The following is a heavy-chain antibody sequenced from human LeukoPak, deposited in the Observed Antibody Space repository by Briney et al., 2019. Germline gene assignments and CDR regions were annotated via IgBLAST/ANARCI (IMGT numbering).Heavy chain of an antibody. D-gene: IGHD3-10*01. CDR2: IYYSGST. Sequence: SETLSLTCTVSGGSISSSSYYWGWIRQPPGKGLEWLGSIYYSGSTSYNSSLKSRVTMSVDMSKNQFSLILTSVTAADTAVYYCARHLGSSGSYPFDYWGQGTLVTVSS. CDR3: ARHLGSSGSYPFDY. J-gene: IGHJ4*02. CDR1: GGSISSSSYY. V-gene: IGHV4-39*01.